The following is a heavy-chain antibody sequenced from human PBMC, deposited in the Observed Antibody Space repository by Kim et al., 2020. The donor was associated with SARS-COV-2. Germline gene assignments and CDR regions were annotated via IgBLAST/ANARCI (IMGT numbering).Heavy chain of an antibody. D-gene: IGHD4-17*01. V-gene: IGHV4-34*01. CDR3: ARLTTVVTKGFDY. Sequence: PSLKRRVTISVETSKNQFSLKLSSVTAADTAVYYWARLTTVVTKGFDYWGQGTLVTVSS. J-gene: IGHJ4*02.